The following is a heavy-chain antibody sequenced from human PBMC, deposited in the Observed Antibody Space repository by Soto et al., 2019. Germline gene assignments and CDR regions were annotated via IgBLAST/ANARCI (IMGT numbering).Heavy chain of an antibody. Sequence: ASVKVSCKASGYTFTSYYMHWVRQAPGQGLEWMGIINPSGGSTSYAQKFQGRVTMTRDTSTSTVYMELSSLRSEDTAVYYCARDWAYCSGGSCLVYYGMDVWGQGTTVTVLL. CDR3: ARDWAYCSGGSCLVYYGMDV. J-gene: IGHJ6*02. CDR1: GYTFTSYY. D-gene: IGHD2-15*01. V-gene: IGHV1-46*01. CDR2: INPSGGST.